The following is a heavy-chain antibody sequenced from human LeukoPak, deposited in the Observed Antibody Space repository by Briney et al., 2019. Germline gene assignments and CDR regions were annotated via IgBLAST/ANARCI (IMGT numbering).Heavy chain of an antibody. Sequence: SETLSLTXSVSGDSVSRSDSYWDRIRQPPGKVLEWIGTIYCGRTYYSPSLRSRVTMSVDPSNNQFSLTLRSVTAADTALYYCARRRYFDGSGYLEWGQGTLLSVSS. CDR1: GDSVSRSDSY. D-gene: IGHD3-22*01. CDR3: ARRRYFDGSGYLE. CDR2: IYCGRT. J-gene: IGHJ1*01. V-gene: IGHV4-39*01.